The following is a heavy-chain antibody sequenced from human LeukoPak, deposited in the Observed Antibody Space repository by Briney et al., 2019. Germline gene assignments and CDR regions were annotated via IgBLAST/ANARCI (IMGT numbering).Heavy chain of an antibody. CDR1: GFTFSSYA. J-gene: IGHJ6*03. CDR2: ISGSGGST. Sequence: GGSLTLSCAASGFTFSSYAMSWVRQPPGKGLEWVSAISGSGGSTYYPASVRGRFTISRDNSKHTLYLQMNSLTAEETAVYYCAKGITICGIDYYYMDVWGKGTTVTVSS. CDR3: AKGITICGIDYYYMDV. V-gene: IGHV3-23*01. D-gene: IGHD3-3*01.